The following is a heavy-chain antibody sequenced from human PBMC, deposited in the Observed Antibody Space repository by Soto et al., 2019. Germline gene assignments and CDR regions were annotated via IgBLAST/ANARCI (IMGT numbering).Heavy chain of an antibody. D-gene: IGHD5-12*01. J-gene: IGHJ4*02. CDR1: GFTFTSSA. CDR2: IVVGSGNT. Sequence: GASVKVSCKASGFTFTSSAVQWVRQARGQRLEWIGWIVVGSGNTNYAQKFQERVTITRDMSTSTAYMELSSLRSEDTAVYYCAADPDGYNFYFDYWGQGTLVTVSS. V-gene: IGHV1-58*01. CDR3: AADPDGYNFYFDY.